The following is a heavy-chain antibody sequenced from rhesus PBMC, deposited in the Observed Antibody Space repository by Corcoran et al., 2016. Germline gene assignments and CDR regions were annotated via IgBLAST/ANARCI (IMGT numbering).Heavy chain of an antibody. D-gene: IGHD2-21*01. V-gene: IGHV4-173*01. CDR1: GYSISRNY. CDR3: ARGSDFSGNRFDV. Sequence: QVQLQESGPGLVKSSETLSLTCAVSGYSISRNYWCWIRQSPGEGLEWIGYISVSGGSTDNDSLKSRVTSSTDTSNNQFSLKLSYVTAADTAVYFGARGSDFSGNRFDVWGPGVLVTVSS. CDR2: ISVSGGST. J-gene: IGHJ5-1*01.